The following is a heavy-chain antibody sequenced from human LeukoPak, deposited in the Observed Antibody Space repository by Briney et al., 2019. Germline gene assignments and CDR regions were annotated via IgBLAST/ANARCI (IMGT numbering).Heavy chain of an antibody. J-gene: IGHJ4*02. Sequence: PAGSLRRSCAASGFTFSSYAMSWLPQAPGKGLEGVSAISGSGGSTYYADSVKGRFTISRDNSKNTLYLQMNSLRAEDTAVYYCAKIATGWALLASFDYWGQGTLVTVSS. CDR2: ISGSGGST. D-gene: IGHD1-26*01. CDR3: AKIATGWALLASFDY. CDR1: GFTFSSYA. V-gene: IGHV3-23*01.